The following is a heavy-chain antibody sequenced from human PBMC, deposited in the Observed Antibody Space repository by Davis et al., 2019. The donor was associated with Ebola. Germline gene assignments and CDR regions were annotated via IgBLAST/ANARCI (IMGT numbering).Heavy chain of an antibody. CDR2: ITTNTASP. Sequence: ASVKVSCKASGYPLTDFAINWLRQAPGQRFEWLGWITTNTASPTYARGFSERFVFSLDTSVDTAFLQINNLRAEDTAIYYCARGMGELALNWGQGTLVTVSS. D-gene: IGHD3-16*01. CDR3: ARGMGELALN. J-gene: IGHJ4*02. V-gene: IGHV7-4-1*02. CDR1: GYPLTDFA.